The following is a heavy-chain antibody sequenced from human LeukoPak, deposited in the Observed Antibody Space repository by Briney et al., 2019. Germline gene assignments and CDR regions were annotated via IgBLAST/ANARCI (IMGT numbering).Heavy chain of an antibody. CDR3: ARDVTGSASDY. D-gene: IGHD1-1*01. CDR1: GGSFSGYS. Sequence: SEILSLTCAVYGGSFSGYSWSWIRQSPGKGLEWIGEVNHSGSTNYNPSLKSRVTISVDKSKNQFSLKLGSVTAADTAVYYCARDVTGSASDYWGQGTLVTVSS. J-gene: IGHJ4*02. V-gene: IGHV4-34*01. CDR2: VNHSGST.